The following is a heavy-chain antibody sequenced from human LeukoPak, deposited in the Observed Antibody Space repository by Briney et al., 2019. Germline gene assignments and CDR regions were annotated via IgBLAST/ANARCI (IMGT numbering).Heavy chain of an antibody. V-gene: IGHV3-21*01. D-gene: IGHD1-26*01. CDR2: MSVGSGLI. CDR1: GFTFSSYS. Sequence: PGGSLRLSCAASGFTFSSYSMNWLRQAPGKGLEWVSSMSVGSGLIYYAESVKGRFTVSRDNAKKSLYLQMNSLRAEDTAVYYCAREFEGTASGAGYWGQGTLVTVSS. J-gene: IGHJ4*02. CDR3: AREFEGTASGAGY.